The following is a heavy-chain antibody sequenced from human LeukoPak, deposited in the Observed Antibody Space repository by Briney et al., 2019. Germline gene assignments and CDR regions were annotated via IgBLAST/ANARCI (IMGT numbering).Heavy chain of an antibody. V-gene: IGHV5-51*01. CDR2: IYPGDSDT. D-gene: IGHD2-2*01. CDR1: GYSSTSYW. CDR3: ARRYCSSTSCHGGFDY. J-gene: IGHJ4*02. Sequence: PGESLKISCKGSGYSSTSYWIGWVRQMPGKGLEWMGIIYPGDSDTRYSPSFQGQVTISADKSISTAYLQWSSLKASDTATYYCARRYCSSTSCHGGFDYWGQGTLVTVSS.